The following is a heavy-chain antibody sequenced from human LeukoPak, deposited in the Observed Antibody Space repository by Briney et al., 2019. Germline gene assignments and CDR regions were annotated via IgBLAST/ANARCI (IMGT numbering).Heavy chain of an antibody. Sequence: GGSLRLSCAASGFTFSSYAMSWIRQAPGKGLEWVSGISASGGSTYYADSVKGRFTISRDTSKNTLFLQMNSLRAEDTAVYYCAKEVRPNDYWGQGTLVTVSS. CDR3: AKEVRPNDY. CDR2: ISASGGST. CDR1: GFTFSSYA. V-gene: IGHV3-23*01. J-gene: IGHJ4*02. D-gene: IGHD6-6*01.